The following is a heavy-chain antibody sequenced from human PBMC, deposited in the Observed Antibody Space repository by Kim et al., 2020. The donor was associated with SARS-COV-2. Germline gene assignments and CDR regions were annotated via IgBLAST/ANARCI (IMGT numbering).Heavy chain of an antibody. V-gene: IGHV1-18*01. J-gene: IGHJ4*02. CDR3: ARVAGIAAAGTDFDY. Sequence: QKLQGRVTMTTDTSTSTAYMELRSLRSDDTAVYYCARVAGIAAAGTDFDYWGQGTLVTVSS. D-gene: IGHD6-13*01.